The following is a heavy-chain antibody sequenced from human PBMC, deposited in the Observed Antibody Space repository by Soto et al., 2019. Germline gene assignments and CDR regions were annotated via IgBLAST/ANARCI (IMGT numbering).Heavy chain of an antibody. CDR2: IIPILGIA. J-gene: IGHJ6*03. Sequence: SVKVSCKASGGTFSSYTISWVRQAPGQGLEWMGRIIPILGIANYAQKFQGRVTITADKSTSTAYMELSSLRSEDTAVYYCAAHCSSTSCYPEDYYYYYMDVWGKGTTVTVSS. CDR1: GGTFSSYT. V-gene: IGHV1-69*02. D-gene: IGHD2-2*01. CDR3: AAHCSSTSCYPEDYYYYYMDV.